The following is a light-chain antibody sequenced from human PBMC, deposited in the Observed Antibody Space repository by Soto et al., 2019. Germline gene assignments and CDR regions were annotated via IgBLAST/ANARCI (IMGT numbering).Light chain of an antibody. J-gene: IGKJ5*01. CDR1: QSLLDSDDGNTY. Sequence: MTQTPLSLPVTPGEPASISCRSSQSLLDSDDGNTYLNWYQQKPGKAPKLLIYAASSLQSGVPSRFSGSGSGTDFTLTISSLQPEDFATYHCQQSYSTPITFGQGTRLEIK. CDR2: AAS. V-gene: IGKV1-39*01. CDR3: QQSYSTPIT.